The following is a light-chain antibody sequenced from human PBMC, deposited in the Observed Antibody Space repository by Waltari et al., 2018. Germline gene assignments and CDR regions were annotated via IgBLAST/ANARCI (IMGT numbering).Light chain of an antibody. CDR2: QAS. J-gene: IGKJ2*01. CDR1: QRVNTW. CDR3: QQYENYPLT. V-gene: IGKV1-5*03. Sequence: DIQMTQSTSTLSASVGDTVSITCRASQRVNTWLAWYQQKPGRAPKLLVSQASTLATGVPSRFGGSGSGTEFTLTISSLQPDDVATYYCQQYENYPLTFGPGSKLELK.